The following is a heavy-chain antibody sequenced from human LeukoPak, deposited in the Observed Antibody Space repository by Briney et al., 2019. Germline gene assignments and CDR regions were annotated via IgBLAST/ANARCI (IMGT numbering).Heavy chain of an antibody. V-gene: IGHV4-61*01. CDR1: GGSVSSGSYY. J-gene: IGHJ4*02. CDR3: ARVNNWNFYFGY. CDR2: VYYSGST. Sequence: SETLSLTCTVSGGSVSSGSYYWRWIRQPPGTGLEWIGYVYYSGSTNYNPSLKSRVSISVDTSKNQFSLKLSSVTAADTAVYYCARVNNWNFYFGYWGQGTLVTVSS. D-gene: IGHD1-7*01.